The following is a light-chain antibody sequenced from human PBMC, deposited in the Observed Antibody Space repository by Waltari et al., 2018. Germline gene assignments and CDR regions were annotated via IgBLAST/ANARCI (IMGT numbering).Light chain of an antibody. J-gene: IGKJ3*01. CDR3: QHYDTFPFT. V-gene: IGKV1-33*01. CDR1: HDIGNF. Sequence: DIQLTQSPRSLPASIGDRVTITCQASHDIGNFLNWLQHKPGQAPRVLIYHASDLEAGVPSRFSGSRSGTEFTLTISSLEPEDVATYSCQHYDTFPFTFGAGTRVEIK. CDR2: HAS.